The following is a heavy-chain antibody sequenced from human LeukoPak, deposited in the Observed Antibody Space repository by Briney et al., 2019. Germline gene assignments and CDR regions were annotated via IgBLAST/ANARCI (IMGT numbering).Heavy chain of an antibody. D-gene: IGHD1-1*01. CDR2: ISADGRNK. J-gene: IGHJ4*02. V-gene: IGHV3-30*18. Sequence: PGRSLRLSCAASGFTFGRCGLHWVRQAPGKGLEWVAFISADGRNKYYADSVKGRFTISRDNSKNTLDLQMNSLRAEDTAVYYCTKDPLGPWKYYFDYWGQGTLVTVSS. CDR3: TKDPLGPWKYYFDY. CDR1: GFTFGRCG.